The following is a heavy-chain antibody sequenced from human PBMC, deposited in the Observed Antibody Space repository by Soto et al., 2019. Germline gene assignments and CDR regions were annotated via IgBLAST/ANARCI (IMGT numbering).Heavy chain of an antibody. CDR1: GITVRSNY. Sequence: EVQLVESGGGLVQPGGSLRLSCVASGITVRSNYISWVRQAPGKGLEWVSVIYPGGSTYYADFVKDRFIITRDNPKNTLYLLMNSLRADDTAVYYCAGIVAAADDTVYWGQGTLVTVSS. V-gene: IGHV3-66*01. D-gene: IGHD6-13*01. J-gene: IGHJ4*02. CDR2: IYPGGST. CDR3: AGIVAAADDTVY.